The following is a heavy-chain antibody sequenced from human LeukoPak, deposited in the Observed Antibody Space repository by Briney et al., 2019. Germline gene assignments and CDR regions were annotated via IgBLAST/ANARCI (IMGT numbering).Heavy chain of an antibody. CDR2: IYYSGST. Sequence: PSETLSLTCTVSGGSISSYYWSWLRQPPGKGLEWIGYIYYSGSTNYNPSLKSRVTISVDTSKNQFSLKLSSVTAADTAVYYCARAESQDSSGYYFSRTPSVYFDYWGQGTLVTVSS. J-gene: IGHJ4*02. CDR1: GGSISSYY. V-gene: IGHV4-59*01. CDR3: ARAESQDSSGYYFSRTPSVYFDY. D-gene: IGHD3-22*01.